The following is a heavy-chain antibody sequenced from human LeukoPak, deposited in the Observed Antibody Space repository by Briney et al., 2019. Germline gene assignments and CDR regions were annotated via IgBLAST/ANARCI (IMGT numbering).Heavy chain of an antibody. CDR2: ISSSSSYT. CDR1: GFTFSDYY. J-gene: IGHJ6*04. V-gene: IGHV3-11*06. CDR3: ATGIYYYYGMDV. Sequence: PGGSLRLSCAASGFTFSDYYMSWIRQAPRKGLEWVSYISSSSSYTNYADSVKGRFTISRDNAKNSLYLQMNSLRAEDTAVYYCATGIYYYYGMDVWGKGTTVTVSS. D-gene: IGHD1-1*01.